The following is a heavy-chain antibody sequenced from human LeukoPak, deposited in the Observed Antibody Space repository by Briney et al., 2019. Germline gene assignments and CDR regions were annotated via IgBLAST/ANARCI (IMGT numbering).Heavy chain of an antibody. V-gene: IGHV1-46*01. CDR3: ASEEGGGLSGSWGGLFASYYTYYYMDV. CDR2: INPSDGAT. Sequence: ASVKVSCKASGYTFTMYYIHWVRQAPGQGLEWMGMINPSDGATTYAQRFQGRVTMTRDMSTTTVYMDLRSLRSEDTAVYFCASEEGGGLSGSWGGLFASYYTYYYMDVWGRGTTVTVSS. CDR1: GYTFTMYY. D-gene: IGHD1-26*01. J-gene: IGHJ6*03.